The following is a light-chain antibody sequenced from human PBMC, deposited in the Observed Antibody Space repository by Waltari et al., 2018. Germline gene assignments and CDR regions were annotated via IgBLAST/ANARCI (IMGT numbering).Light chain of an antibody. V-gene: IGKV3-20*01. CDR3: QHYVRLPAT. CDR1: QSVGRT. Sequence: EIALTQSPGTLSLSPGERATLSCRASQSVGRTLAWYQQKPGQAPRRLIYAASNRAAGIPDRFRGSGCGTDFSLTISRLEPEDFAVYYCQHYVRLPATFGQGTKVAIK. J-gene: IGKJ1*01. CDR2: AAS.